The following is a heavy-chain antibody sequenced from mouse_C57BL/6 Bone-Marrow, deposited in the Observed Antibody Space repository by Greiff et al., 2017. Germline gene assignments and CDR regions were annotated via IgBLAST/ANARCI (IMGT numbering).Heavy chain of an antibody. Sequence: EVQLQQSGTVLARPGASVKMSCKTSGYTFTSYWMHWVKQRPGQGLEWIGAIYPGNSDTSYNQKFKGKAKLTAVTSASTAYMELSSLTKEDSAVYYCTELASHFDYWGKGTTLTVSS. CDR2: IYPGNSDT. CDR3: TELASHFDY. J-gene: IGHJ2*01. V-gene: IGHV1-5*01. CDR1: GYTFTSYW. D-gene: IGHD4-1*01.